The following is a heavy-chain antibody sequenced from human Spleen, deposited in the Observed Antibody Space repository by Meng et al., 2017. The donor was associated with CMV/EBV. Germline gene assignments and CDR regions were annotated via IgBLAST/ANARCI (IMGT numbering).Heavy chain of an antibody. CDR3: ARVVNARSSWFDP. Sequence: SETLSLTCTVSGGSIRSGDYYWSWIRQPPGKGLEWIGYIYYSGSTYYNPSLKSRVTISVDTSKNQFSLKLSSVTAADTAVYYCARVVNARSSWFDPWGQGILVTVSS. CDR1: GGSIRSGDYY. D-gene: IGHD3-10*01. CDR2: IYYSGST. J-gene: IGHJ5*02. V-gene: IGHV4-30-4*08.